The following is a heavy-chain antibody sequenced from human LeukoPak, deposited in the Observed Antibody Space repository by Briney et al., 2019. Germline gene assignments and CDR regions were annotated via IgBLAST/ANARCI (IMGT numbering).Heavy chain of an antibody. V-gene: IGHV1-18*04. Sequence: ASVKVSCKASGYTFTGSYIHWVRQAPGQGLEWMGWISAYNGNTNYAQKLQGRVTMTTDTSTSTAYMELRSLRSDDTAVYYCARDSEAQLLWFGELSNWFDPWGQGTLVTVSS. J-gene: IGHJ5*02. CDR2: ISAYNGNT. D-gene: IGHD3-10*01. CDR1: GYTFTGSY. CDR3: ARDSEAQLLWFGELSNWFDP.